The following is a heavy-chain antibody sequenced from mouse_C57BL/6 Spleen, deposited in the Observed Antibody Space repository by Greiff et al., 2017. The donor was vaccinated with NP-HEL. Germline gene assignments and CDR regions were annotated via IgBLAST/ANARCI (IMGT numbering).Heavy chain of an antibody. J-gene: IGHJ4*01. D-gene: IGHD2-2*01. CDR3: ARGYGYDDREAMDY. V-gene: IGHV1-69*01. CDR2: IDPSDSYT. CDR1: GYTFTSYW. Sequence: QVQLQQPGAELVMPGASVKLSCKASGYTFTSYWMHWVKQRPGQGLEWIGEIDPSDSYTNYHQKFKGKSTLTVDKSSSTAYMQLSSLTSEDSAVYYCARGYGYDDREAMDYWGQGTSVTVSS.